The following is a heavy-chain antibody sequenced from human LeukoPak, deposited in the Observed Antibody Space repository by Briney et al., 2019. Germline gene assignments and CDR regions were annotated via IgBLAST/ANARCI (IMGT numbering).Heavy chain of an antibody. V-gene: IGHV1-2*02. CDR1: GYTFTGYY. CDR3: ARGAPYYGSGSFLDAFDI. J-gene: IGHJ3*02. D-gene: IGHD3-10*01. Sequence: GASVKVSCKASGYTFTGYYMHWVRQAPGQGLVWMGWINPNSGGTNYAQKFQGRVTMTRNTSISTAYMELSSLRSEDTAVYYCARGAPYYGSGSFLDAFDIWGQGTMVTVSS. CDR2: INPNSGGT.